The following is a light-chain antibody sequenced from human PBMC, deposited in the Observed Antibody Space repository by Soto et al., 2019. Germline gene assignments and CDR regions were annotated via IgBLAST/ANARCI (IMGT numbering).Light chain of an antibody. V-gene: IGLV2-8*01. J-gene: IGLJ3*02. CDR3: SSYAANNIFSLV. Sequence: QSALTQPPSASGSPGQSVTISCTGTSSDVGGYNYVSWYQQYPGRAPKLMIYEVTKRPSGVPDRFSCSKSRNAASLTASGLQAQDEVDYYCSSYAANNIFSLVFGGGTNVTVL. CDR2: EVT. CDR1: SSDVGGYNY.